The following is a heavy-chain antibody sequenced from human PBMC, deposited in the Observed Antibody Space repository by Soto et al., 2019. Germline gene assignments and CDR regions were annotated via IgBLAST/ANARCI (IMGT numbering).Heavy chain of an antibody. D-gene: IGHD6-19*01. CDR1: GFSFTTHG. CDR3: AVYTSVALFDY. Sequence: GVTRRLSCAASGFSFTTHGIHWVRQAPGKGLEWVALISYDGTNKFYGDSVKGRFTISRDNSLNTLFLHMNSLRPEDMAVYYCAVYTSVALFDYWGQGTLVTVSS. J-gene: IGHJ4*02. V-gene: IGHV3-30*03. CDR2: ISYDGTNK.